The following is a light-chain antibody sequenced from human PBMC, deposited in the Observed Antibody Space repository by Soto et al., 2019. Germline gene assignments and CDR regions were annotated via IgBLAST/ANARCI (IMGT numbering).Light chain of an antibody. CDR1: SSDVGSYNR. Sequence: QSALTQPASVSGSLGQSIAISCTGTSSDVGSYNRVSWYQQPPGKAPKLMIYEVNNRPSGVSNRFSGSKSGNTASLTISGLQAEDEADYYCTSHTSSNSWVFGGGTKLTVL. CDR3: TSHTSSNSWV. V-gene: IGLV2-14*01. CDR2: EVN. J-gene: IGLJ3*02.